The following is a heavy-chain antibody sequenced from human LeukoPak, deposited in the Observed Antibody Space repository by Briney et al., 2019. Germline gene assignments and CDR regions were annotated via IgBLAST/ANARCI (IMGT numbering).Heavy chain of an antibody. CDR2: INPNSGGV. V-gene: IGHV1-2*02. Sequence: GASVKVSCKAFGYTFTGHYMHWVRQAPGQGLEWMGWINPNSGGVNYAQKFQGRVTMTRDTSISTAYMELSRLRSDDTAVYYCATRSHSPGAEYFQHWGQGTLVTVSS. D-gene: IGHD6-13*01. CDR3: ATRSHSPGAEYFQH. J-gene: IGHJ1*01. CDR1: GYTFTGHY.